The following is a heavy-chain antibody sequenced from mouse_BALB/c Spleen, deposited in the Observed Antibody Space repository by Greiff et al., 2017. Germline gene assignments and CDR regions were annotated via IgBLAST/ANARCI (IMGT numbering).Heavy chain of an antibody. V-gene: IGHV2-9*02. CDR3: ARGNWDVRAMDY. J-gene: IGHJ4*01. D-gene: IGHD4-1*01. Sequence: HVQLQQSGPGLVAPSQSLSITCTVSGFSLTSYGVHWVRQPPGKGLEWLGVIWAGGSTNYNSALMSRLSISKDNSKSQVFLKMNSLQTDDTAMYYCARGNWDVRAMDYWGQGTSVTVSS. CDR1: GFSLTSYG. CDR2: IWAGGST.